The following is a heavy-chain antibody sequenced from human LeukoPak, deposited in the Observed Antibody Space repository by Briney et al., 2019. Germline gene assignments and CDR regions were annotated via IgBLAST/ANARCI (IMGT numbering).Heavy chain of an antibody. J-gene: IGHJ4*02. Sequence: SETLSLTCAVYGGSFSGYYWSWIRQPPGKGLEWIGEINHGGSTNYNPSLKSRVTISVDTSKNQFSLKLSSVTAADTAVYYCARGKGYCSSTSCYRPNGDFDYWGQGTLVTVSS. V-gene: IGHV4-34*01. D-gene: IGHD2-2*02. CDR3: ARGKGYCSSTSCYRPNGDFDY. CDR1: GGSFSGYY. CDR2: INHGGST.